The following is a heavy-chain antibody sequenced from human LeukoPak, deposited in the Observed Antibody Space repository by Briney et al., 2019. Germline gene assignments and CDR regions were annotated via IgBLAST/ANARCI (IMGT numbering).Heavy chain of an antibody. CDR3: ANVLVEMATIRLDY. CDR2: TSGSGGST. J-gene: IGHJ4*02. CDR1: VFTFSGYG. Sequence: PGGSLALSCAPSVFTFSGYGMNWIRQAPGKGLERVSATSGSGGSTYYADSVKGRFTISRDNSKKTLYLQMNSPRAEDTAVYYCANVLVEMATIRLDYWGQGTLVTVSS. V-gene: IGHV3-23*01. D-gene: IGHD5-24*01.